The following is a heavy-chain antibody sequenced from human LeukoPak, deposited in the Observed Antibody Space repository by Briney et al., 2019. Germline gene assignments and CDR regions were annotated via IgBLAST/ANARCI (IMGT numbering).Heavy chain of an antibody. J-gene: IGHJ2*01. V-gene: IGHV4-4*07. Sequence: SETLSLTCTVSGSSVDHYYWNWLRQPPGKGLEWIGRIYTNGATNYNPSLKSRVTMSIDTSKNQFSLKFKSVTAADTAVYYCARGPLGSGWYVADWYFGLWGRGALVTVSS. CDR3: ARGPLGSGWYVADWYFGL. CDR2: IYTNGAT. CDR1: GSSVDHYY. D-gene: IGHD6-19*01.